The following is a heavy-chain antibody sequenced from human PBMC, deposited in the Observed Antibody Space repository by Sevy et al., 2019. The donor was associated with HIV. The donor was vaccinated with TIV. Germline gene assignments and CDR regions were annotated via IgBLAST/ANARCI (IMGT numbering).Heavy chain of an antibody. J-gene: IGHJ3*02. V-gene: IGHV2-5*02. CDR2: IYWDDDK. CDR3: AHRGGWYDSSGYDAFDI. CDR1: GFSLSTSGVG. D-gene: IGHD3-22*01. Sequence: SGTTLVNPTQTLTPTCTFSGFSLSTSGVGVGWIRQPPGKALEWLALIYWDDDKRYSPSLKSRLTITKDTSKNQVVLTMTNMDPVDTATYYCAHRGGWYDSSGYDAFDIWGQGTMVTVSS.